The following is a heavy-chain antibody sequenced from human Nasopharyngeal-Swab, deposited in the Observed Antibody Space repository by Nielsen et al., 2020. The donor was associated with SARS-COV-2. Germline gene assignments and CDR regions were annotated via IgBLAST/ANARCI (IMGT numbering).Heavy chain of an antibody. CDR1: GFTFDSYA. D-gene: IGHD2-15*01. Sequence: GGSLRLSCAASGFTFDSYAMTWVRPALGKGLEWVSSVTGSGSTTKYADSVKGRFTISRDNSNKKVYLQMHSLRAEDSAVYYCAKDRYCSGGACYFNGFDSWGQGTLVTVSS. V-gene: IGHV3-23*01. CDR2: VTGSGSTT. J-gene: IGHJ4*02. CDR3: AKDRYCSGGACYFNGFDS.